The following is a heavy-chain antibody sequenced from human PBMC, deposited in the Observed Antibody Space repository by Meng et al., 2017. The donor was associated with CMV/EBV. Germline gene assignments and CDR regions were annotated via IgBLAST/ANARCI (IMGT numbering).Heavy chain of an antibody. J-gene: IGHJ6*02. Sequence: GESLKISCAASGFTVSSNYMSWVRQAPGKGLEWVSVIYSGGSTYYADSVKGRFTISRDNSKNTLYLQMNSLRAEDMAVYYCAGSSSSYYYYGMDVWGQGTTVTVSS. CDR1: GFTVSSNY. D-gene: IGHD6-6*01. CDR3: AGSSSSYYYYGMDV. V-gene: IGHV3-53*01. CDR2: IYSGGST.